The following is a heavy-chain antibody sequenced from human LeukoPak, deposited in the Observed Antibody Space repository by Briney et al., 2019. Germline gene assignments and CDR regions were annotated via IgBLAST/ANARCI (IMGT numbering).Heavy chain of an antibody. CDR3: ASQVAVAGYVTGWFDP. CDR1: GGSISSYY. J-gene: IGHJ5*02. V-gene: IGHV4-59*01. D-gene: IGHD6-19*01. Sequence: KPSETLSLTCTVSGGSISSYYWSWIWQPPGKGLEWIGYIYYSGSTNYNPSLKSRVTISVDTSKNQFSLKLSSVTAADTAVYYCASQVAVAGYVTGWFDPWGQGTLVTVSS. CDR2: IYYSGST.